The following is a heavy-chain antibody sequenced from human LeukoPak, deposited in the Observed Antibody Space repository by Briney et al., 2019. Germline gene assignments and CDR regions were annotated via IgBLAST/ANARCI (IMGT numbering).Heavy chain of an antibody. J-gene: IGHJ4*02. CDR3: ARGGAMAPFDY. CDR2: IYTSGST. D-gene: IGHD5-18*01. V-gene: IGHV4-4*07. CDR1: GGSISSYY. Sequence: SETLSLTCTVSGGSISSYYWSWIRQPAGKGLGWIGRIYTSGSTNYNPSLKSRVTMSVDTSKNQFSLKLSSVTAADTAVYYCARGGAMAPFDYWGQGTLVTVSS.